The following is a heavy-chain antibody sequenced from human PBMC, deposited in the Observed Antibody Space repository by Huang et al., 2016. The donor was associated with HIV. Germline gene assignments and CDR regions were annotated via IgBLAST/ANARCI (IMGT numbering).Heavy chain of an antibody. Sequence: QVQLVQSGAEVKKPGASVTVSCKVSGYTLTELSMHWVRQDPGKGLEWMGCVDPEDGETIYAKKFQGRVTMTEDTSTDTAYMELSSLRSEDTAVYYCATVYRRFRNHDSGDYYFDYWDQGTLVTVSS. V-gene: IGHV1-24*01. D-gene: IGHD3-22*01. CDR3: ATVYRRFRNHDSGDYYFDY. CDR1: GYTLTELS. CDR2: VDPEDGET. J-gene: IGHJ4*02.